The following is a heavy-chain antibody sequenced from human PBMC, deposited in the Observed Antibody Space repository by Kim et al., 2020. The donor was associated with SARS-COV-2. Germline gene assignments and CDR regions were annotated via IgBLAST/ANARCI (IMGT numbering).Heavy chain of an antibody. D-gene: IGHD6-6*01. Sequence: ETLSLTCAVYGGSFSGYYWSWIRQPPGKGLEWIGEINHSGSTNYNPSLKSRVTISVDTSKNQFSLKLSSVTAADTAVYYCANGYSSSRKRVYFDYWGQGTLVTVSP. V-gene: IGHV4-34*01. CDR2: INHSGST. J-gene: IGHJ4*02. CDR1: GGSFSGYY. CDR3: ANGYSSSRKRVYFDY.